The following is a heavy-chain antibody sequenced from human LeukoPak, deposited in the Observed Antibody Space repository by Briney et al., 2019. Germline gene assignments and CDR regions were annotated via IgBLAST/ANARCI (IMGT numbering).Heavy chain of an antibody. Sequence: GRSLRLSCAASGFTFDDYAMHWVRQDLGKGLEWVSGISWNSGSIGYADSVTGRFTISRDNAKNSLYLQMNSLRAEDTALYYCAKGRYGDYGDYFDYWGQGTLVTVSS. D-gene: IGHD4-17*01. CDR1: GFTFDDYA. CDR2: ISWNSGSI. J-gene: IGHJ4*02. V-gene: IGHV3-9*01. CDR3: AKGRYGDYGDYFDY.